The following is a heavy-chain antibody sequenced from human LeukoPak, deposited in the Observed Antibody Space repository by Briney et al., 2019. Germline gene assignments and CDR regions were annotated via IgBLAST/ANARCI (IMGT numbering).Heavy chain of an antibody. J-gene: IGHJ4*02. V-gene: IGHV3-53*01. Sequence: GGSLRLSCAASGFAVSYNYMSWVRQAPGKGLEWVAVIYSGGTTSYADSVRGRFTISRDNSKNTLYLQMNSLRAEDTAVYYCARVLLGDYYGSGSYFMRFDYWGQGTLVTVSS. CDR3: ARVLLGDYYGSGSYFMRFDY. CDR2: IYSGGTT. CDR1: GFAVSYNY. D-gene: IGHD3-10*01.